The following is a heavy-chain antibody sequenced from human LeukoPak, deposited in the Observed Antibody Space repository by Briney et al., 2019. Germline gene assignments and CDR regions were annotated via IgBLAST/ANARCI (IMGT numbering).Heavy chain of an antibody. CDR3: ACPHYYDSSGYDY. CDR1: GGSISSTTYY. CDR2: INHSGST. D-gene: IGHD3-22*01. V-gene: IGHV4-39*07. J-gene: IGHJ4*02. Sequence: SETLSLTCTVSGGSISSTTYYWGWIRQPPGKGLEWIGEINHSGSTNYNPSLKSRVTISVDTSKNQFSLKLSSVTAADTAVYYCACPHYYDSSGYDYWGQGTLVTVSS.